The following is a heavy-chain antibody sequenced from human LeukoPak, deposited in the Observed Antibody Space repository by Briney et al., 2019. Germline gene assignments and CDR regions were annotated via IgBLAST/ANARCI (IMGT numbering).Heavy chain of an antibody. CDR2: FDPEDGET. J-gene: IGHJ3*02. V-gene: IGHV1-24*01. D-gene: IGHD4-17*01. CDR1: GYTLTELS. Sequence: EASVKVACKVSGYTLTELSMHWVRQAPGKGLEWMGGFDPEDGETIYAQKLQGRVTMTTDTSTSTAYMELRSLRSDDTAVYYCARLKRPATVTTFDRGDAFDIWGQGTMVTVSS. CDR3: ARLKRPATVTTFDRGDAFDI.